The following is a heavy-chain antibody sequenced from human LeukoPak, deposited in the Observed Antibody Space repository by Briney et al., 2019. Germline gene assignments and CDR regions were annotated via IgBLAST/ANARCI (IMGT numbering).Heavy chain of an antibody. CDR3: AKQLGYCSDGSCYFPY. CDR1: GFTFSSYA. CDR2: ISNNGGYT. J-gene: IGHJ4*02. D-gene: IGHD2-15*01. Sequence: PGGSLRLSCAAPGFTFSSYAMSWVRQAPGKGLEWVSAISNNGGYTYYADSVQGRFTISRDNSKSTLCLQMNSLRAEDTAVYYCAKQLGYCSDGSCYFPYWGQGTLVTVSS. V-gene: IGHV3-23*01.